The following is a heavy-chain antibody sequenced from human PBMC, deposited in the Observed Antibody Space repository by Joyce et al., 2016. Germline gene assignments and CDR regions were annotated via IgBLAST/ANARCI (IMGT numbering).Heavy chain of an antibody. CDR3: GRGITMDV. V-gene: IGHV3-7*01. D-gene: IGHD1-14*01. Sequence: EVQLVESGGNLDQPGGSLRLSCAASGLPFTSYWMTWVRQAPGNGLEWIASIKEYGSVKQYVDSVKGRFTISRDNAKNSVYLQMNSLRVEDTAVYYCGRGITMDVWGQGTTVTVSS. CDR2: IKEYGSVK. J-gene: IGHJ6*02. CDR1: GLPFTSYW.